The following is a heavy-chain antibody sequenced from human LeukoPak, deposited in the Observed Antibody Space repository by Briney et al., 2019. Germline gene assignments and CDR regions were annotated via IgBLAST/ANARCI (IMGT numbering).Heavy chain of an antibody. CDR2: INQDGSEK. CDR1: GFTFSSYW. CDR3: AIVPNTYYYDSSGYPY. Sequence: GGSLRLSCAASGFTFSSYWMSWVRQAPGKGLEWVANINQDGSEKYYVDSVKGRFTISRDNAKKSLYLQMNSLRAEDTAVYYCAIVPNTYYYDSSGYPYWGQGTLVTVSS. V-gene: IGHV3-7*01. J-gene: IGHJ4*02. D-gene: IGHD3-22*01.